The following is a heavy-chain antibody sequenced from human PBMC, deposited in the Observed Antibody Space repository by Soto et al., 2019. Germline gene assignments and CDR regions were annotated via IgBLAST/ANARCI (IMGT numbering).Heavy chain of an antibody. CDR3: ATGEYGSYSFDN. CDR2: ISSSGGVL. V-gene: IGHV3-21*06. Sequence: PGGSLRLSCAAAGFTFSSYSITWVRQSPGKGLERVSSISSSGGVLYYADSVKGRFTISRDNAKNSVYLEMDSLSDDDRAVYFFATGEYGSYSFDNWGHGSLVTVSS. J-gene: IGHJ4*01. CDR1: GFTFSSYS. D-gene: IGHD2-21*01.